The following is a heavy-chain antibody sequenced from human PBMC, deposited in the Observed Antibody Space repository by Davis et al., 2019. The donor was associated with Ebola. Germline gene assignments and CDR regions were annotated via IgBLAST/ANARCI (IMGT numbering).Heavy chain of an antibody. D-gene: IGHD5-12*01. J-gene: IGHJ6*03. Sequence: PSETLSLTCTVSGDSFSRYYWRWIRQPPGKGLEWIGEIKHNGRTNYNPSLTSRVTISIDTSKNQFSLKLSSVTAADTAVYYCAKLRGIEATFSQYYYMDVWGKGTTVTVSS. CDR1: GDSFSRYY. V-gene: IGHV4-34*01. CDR2: IKHNGRT. CDR3: AKLRGIEATFSQYYYMDV.